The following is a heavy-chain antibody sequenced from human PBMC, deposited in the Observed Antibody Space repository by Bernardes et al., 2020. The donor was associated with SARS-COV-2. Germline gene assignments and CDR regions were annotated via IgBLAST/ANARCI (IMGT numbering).Heavy chain of an antibody. V-gene: IGHV1-18*01. CDR3: ARAGRGWELLPDAFDI. CDR2: ISAYNGIT. Sequence: ASVKVSCKASGYTFTSYGISWVRQAPGQGLEWMGWISAYNGITNYAQKLQGRVTMTTDTSTSTAYMELRSLRSDDTAVYYCARAGRGWELLPDAFDIWGQGTMVTVSS. CDR1: GYTFTSYG. J-gene: IGHJ3*02. D-gene: IGHD1-26*01.